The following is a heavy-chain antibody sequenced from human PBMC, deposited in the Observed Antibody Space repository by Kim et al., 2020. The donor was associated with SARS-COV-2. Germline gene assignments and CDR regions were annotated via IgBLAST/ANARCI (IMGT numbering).Heavy chain of an antibody. CDR3: ARDLTAAAGPDV. V-gene: IGHV4-4*02. Sequence: NYNPSLKSRVTISVDKSKNQFSLKLSSVTAADTAVYYCARDLTAAAGPDVWGQGTTVTVSS. J-gene: IGHJ6*02. D-gene: IGHD6-13*01.